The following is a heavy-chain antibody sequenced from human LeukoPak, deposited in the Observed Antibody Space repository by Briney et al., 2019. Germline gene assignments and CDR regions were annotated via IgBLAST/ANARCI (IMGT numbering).Heavy chain of an antibody. Sequence: ASVKVSCKASGYTFTNYDINWVRQATGQGLEWMGWINPNSGGTNYAQKFQGRVTMTRDTSISTAYMELSRLRSDDTTVYYCASTSGAVADLDYWGQGTLVTVSS. V-gene: IGHV1-2*02. CDR1: GYTFTNYD. CDR2: INPNSGGT. J-gene: IGHJ4*02. D-gene: IGHD6-19*01. CDR3: ASTSGAVADLDY.